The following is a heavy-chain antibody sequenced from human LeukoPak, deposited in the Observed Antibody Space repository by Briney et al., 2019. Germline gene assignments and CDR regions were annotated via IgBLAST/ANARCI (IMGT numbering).Heavy chain of an antibody. CDR3: ARAPYYYDDSGYYYDNFYYGMDV. CDR2: IYSGGTT. CDR1: GSTVSSSY. Sequence: GGSLRLSCAASGSTVSSSYTNWVRQAPGKGLEWVSVIYSGGTTYYADSVEGRFTISRDNSKNMLYLQMNSLRAEDTAVYYCARAPYYYDDSGYYYDNFYYGMDVWGQGTTVTVSS. J-gene: IGHJ6*02. D-gene: IGHD3-22*01. V-gene: IGHV3-53*01.